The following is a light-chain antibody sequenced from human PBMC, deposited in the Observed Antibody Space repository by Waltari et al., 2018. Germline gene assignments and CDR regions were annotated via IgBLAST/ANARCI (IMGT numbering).Light chain of an antibody. CDR3: QVWDSDSDRHVL. J-gene: IGLJ2*01. V-gene: IGLV3-21*02. CDR1: NLGGKS. CDR2: DDS. Sequence: SFVLTQPPSWTVAPGQPARTTGWAQNLGGKSVHWYTQKPAQAPVLVVYDDSDRPAGIPHRFSGFNSGDAATLIISRVEAGDEADFYCQVWDSDSDRHVLFGGGTKLTVL.